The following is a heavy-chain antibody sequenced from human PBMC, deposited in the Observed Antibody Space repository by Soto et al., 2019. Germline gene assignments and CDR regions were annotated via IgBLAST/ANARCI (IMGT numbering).Heavy chain of an antibody. D-gene: IGHD2-15*01. CDR3: ATERYCSGGSCFPRLYGMDV. J-gene: IGHJ6*02. CDR1: GYTLTELS. CDR2: FDPEDGET. V-gene: IGHV1-24*01. Sequence: ASVKVSCKVSGYTLTELSMHWVRQAPGKGLEWMGGFDPEDGETIYAQKFQGRVTMTEDTSTDTAYMELSSLRSEDTAVYYCATERYCSGGSCFPRLYGMDVWDQGTTVTVSS.